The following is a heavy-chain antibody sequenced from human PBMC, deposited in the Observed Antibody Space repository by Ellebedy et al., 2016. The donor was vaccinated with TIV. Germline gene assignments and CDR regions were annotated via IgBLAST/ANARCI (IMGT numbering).Heavy chain of an antibody. CDR1: GFTFSSHA. Sequence: GGSLRLSCAASGFTFSSHAMSWVRQAPGKGLEWVSAISGSGVTTYYADSVKGRFTISRDNSKNTLYLQMNSLRAEDTAVYYCAKRSGVGLTSYYTDYWGQGTLVTVSS. CDR3: AKRSGVGLTSYYTDY. V-gene: IGHV3-23*01. D-gene: IGHD3-9*01. J-gene: IGHJ4*02. CDR2: ISGSGVTT.